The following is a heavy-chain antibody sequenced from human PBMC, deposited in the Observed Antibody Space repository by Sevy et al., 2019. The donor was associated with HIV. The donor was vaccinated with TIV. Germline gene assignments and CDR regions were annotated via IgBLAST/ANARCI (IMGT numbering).Heavy chain of an antibody. Sequence: GGSLRLSCAASGFTFSSYWMSWVRQAPGKGLEWLATINLDGSETFYVDSVKGRFTISRHNPRKSGYLQMTSLSAEDTAVYYCARLFYGSADYWGQGTLVTVSS. D-gene: IGHD3-10*01. V-gene: IGHV3-7*01. CDR3: ARLFYGSADY. CDR2: INLDGSET. CDR1: GFTFSSYW. J-gene: IGHJ4*02.